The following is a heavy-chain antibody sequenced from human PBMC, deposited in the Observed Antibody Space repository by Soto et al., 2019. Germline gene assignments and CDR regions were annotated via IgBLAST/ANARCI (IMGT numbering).Heavy chain of an antibody. CDR1: GYTFTSYG. V-gene: IGHV1-18*01. Sequence: ASVKVSCKASGYTFTSYGISWVRQAPGQGLEWMGWISAYNGNTNYAQKLQGRVTMTTDTSTSTAYMELRSLRSDDTAVYYCARESAYYDFWSGSRGFDPWGQGPLVTVSS. CDR3: ARESAYYDFWSGSRGFDP. D-gene: IGHD3-3*01. J-gene: IGHJ5*02. CDR2: ISAYNGNT.